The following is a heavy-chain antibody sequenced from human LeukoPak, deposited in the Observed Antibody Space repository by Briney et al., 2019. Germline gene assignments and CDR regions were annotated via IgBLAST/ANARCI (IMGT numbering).Heavy chain of an antibody. D-gene: IGHD5-18*01. CDR1: GLTFSSSW. CDR3: ARDLAYSRLDY. J-gene: IGHJ4*02. Sequence: GGSLRLSCAVSGLTFSSSWMDWVRQAPGKGLEWVASINPDGNKKYSADSVKGRFTISRDNAENSPYLQMNSLRVEDTAFYYCARDLAYSRLDYWGQGMLVTVSS. V-gene: IGHV3-7*01. CDR2: INPDGNKK.